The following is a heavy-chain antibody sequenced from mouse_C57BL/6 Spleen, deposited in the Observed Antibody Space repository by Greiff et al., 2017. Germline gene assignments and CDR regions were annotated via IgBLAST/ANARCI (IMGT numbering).Heavy chain of an antibody. V-gene: IGHV2-2*01. D-gene: IGHD1-1*01. CDR2: IWSGGST. CDR3: ARNDYGSSYYFDY. J-gene: IGHJ2*01. Sequence: VQLQQSGPGLVQPSQSLSITCTVSGFSLTSYGVHWVRQSPGKGLEWLGVIWSGGSTDYNAAFISRLSISKDNSKSQVFFKMNSLQADDTAIYYCARNDYGSSYYFDYWGKGTTLTVSS. CDR1: GFSLTSYG.